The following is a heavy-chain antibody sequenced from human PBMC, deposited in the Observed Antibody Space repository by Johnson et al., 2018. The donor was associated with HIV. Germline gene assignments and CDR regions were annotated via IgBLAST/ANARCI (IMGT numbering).Heavy chain of an antibody. J-gene: IGHJ3*02. Sequence: VQLVESGGGLVKPGGSLRLSCAASGFTFSNAWMSWVRQAPGKGLEWGGRIKSKTDGGTTDYASPVKGRFTISRDDSKNTLYLQMNSLRAEDTAVYYCAPLGDAFDIWGQGTMVTVSS. D-gene: IGHD7-27*01. CDR1: GFTFSNAW. CDR3: APLGDAFDI. CDR2: IKSKTDGGTT. V-gene: IGHV3-15*05.